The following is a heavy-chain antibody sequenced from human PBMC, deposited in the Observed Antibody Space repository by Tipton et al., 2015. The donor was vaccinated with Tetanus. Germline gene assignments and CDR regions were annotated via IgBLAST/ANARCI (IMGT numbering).Heavy chain of an antibody. CDR2: VDDSGST. CDR1: GGSLSRYY. CDR3: AREGAPRAFDI. J-gene: IGHJ3*02. V-gene: IGHV4-34*09. Sequence: LRLSCAVYGGSLSRYYWTWIRQPPGKGLEWIGEVDDSGSTNYSPSLKSRVTISVDTSKNQFSLKLNSVTAADTAVYYCAREGAPRAFDIWGQGTMVTVSS.